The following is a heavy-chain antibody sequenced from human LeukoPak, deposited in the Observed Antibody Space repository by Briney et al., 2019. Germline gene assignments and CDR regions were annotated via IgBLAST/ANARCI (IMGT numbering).Heavy chain of an antibody. CDR1: GGSFSGYY. CDR3: ARGEVGATNGVAFDI. J-gene: IGHJ3*02. Sequence: KPSETLSLTCAVYGGSFSGYYWSWIRQPPGKGLEWIGEIDHSGSTNYNPSLKSRVTISVDTSKNQFSLKLSSVTAADTAVYYCARGEVGATNGVAFDIWGQGTMVTVSS. D-gene: IGHD1-26*01. V-gene: IGHV4-34*01. CDR2: IDHSGST.